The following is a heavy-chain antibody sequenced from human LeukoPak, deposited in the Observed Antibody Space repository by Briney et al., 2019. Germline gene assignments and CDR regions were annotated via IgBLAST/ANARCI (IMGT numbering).Heavy chain of an antibody. CDR2: ISYDGSKK. D-gene: IGHD3-3*01. Sequence: EGSLRLSCAASGFTFSSYGMHWVRQAPGKGLEWVTLISYDGSKKYYADSVKGRFTISRDNSENTLHLQMNSLRVEDTAVYYCARDPYDFWSGYPGYWGQGTLVTVSS. CDR3: ARDPYDFWSGYPGY. V-gene: IGHV3-30-3*01. J-gene: IGHJ4*02. CDR1: GFTFSSYG.